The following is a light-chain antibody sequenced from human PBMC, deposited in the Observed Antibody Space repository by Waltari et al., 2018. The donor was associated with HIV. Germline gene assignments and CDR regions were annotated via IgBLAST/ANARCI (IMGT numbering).Light chain of an antibody. V-gene: IGKV3-15*01. Sequence: EIVMRQSPATLSVSPGQRATVYCWASQSISSNLAWYQQRPGQAPRLLVYDASTRVAGIPTRFSASGFATEFTLTISSLQSEDFAVYYCQQYNDWLSWTFGQGTKVEMK. CDR2: DAS. CDR1: QSISSN. J-gene: IGKJ1*01. CDR3: QQYNDWLSWT.